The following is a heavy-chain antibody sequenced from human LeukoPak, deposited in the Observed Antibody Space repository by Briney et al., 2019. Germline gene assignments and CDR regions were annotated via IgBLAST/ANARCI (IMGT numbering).Heavy chain of an antibody. D-gene: IGHD3-3*01. J-gene: IGHJ6*03. CDR2: IRYDGSNK. V-gene: IGHV3-30*02. Sequence: GGSLRLSCAASGFTFSSYGMHWVRQAPGKGLEWVAFIRYDGSNKYYADSVKGRFTISRDNSKNTLYLQMNSLRAEDTAVYYCARGSYDFWSGYDYYYYMDVWGKGTTVTVSS. CDR1: GFTFSSYG. CDR3: ARGSYDFWSGYDYYYYMDV.